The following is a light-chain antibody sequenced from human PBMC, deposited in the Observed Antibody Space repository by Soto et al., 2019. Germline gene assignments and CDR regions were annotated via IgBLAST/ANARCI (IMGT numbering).Light chain of an antibody. V-gene: IGLV3-21*04. CDR2: SDP. Sequence: SYELTQTPSVSVAPGKTARISCGGNTIGSKSVHWYQRKPGQAPVLVIYSDPDLPSVIPELFSGSNSGNTATLTISRVEAGDAADYYCQVWDSSSAHVVFGGVTKLTVL. J-gene: IGLJ2*01. CDR1: TIGSKS. CDR3: QVWDSSSAHVV.